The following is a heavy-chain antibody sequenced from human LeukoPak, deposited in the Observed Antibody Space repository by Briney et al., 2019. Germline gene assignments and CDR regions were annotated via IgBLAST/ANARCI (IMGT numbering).Heavy chain of an antibody. CDR1: GYTFTGYY. CDR2: INPNSGGT. J-gene: IGHJ4*02. Sequence: GASVKVSCKASGYTFTGYYMHWVRQAPGQGLEWMGWINPNSGGTNYAQKFQGRATMTRDTSISTAYMELSRLRSDDTAVYYCAREPTSSFVPAVDYWGQGTLVTVSS. D-gene: IGHD3-16*01. CDR3: AREPTSSFVPAVDY. V-gene: IGHV1-2*02.